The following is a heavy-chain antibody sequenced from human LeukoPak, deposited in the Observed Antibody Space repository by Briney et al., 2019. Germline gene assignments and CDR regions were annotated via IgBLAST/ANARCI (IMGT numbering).Heavy chain of an antibody. V-gene: IGHV1-69*06. CDR1: GGTFSSYA. D-gene: IGHD2-2*01. CDR2: IIPIFGTA. Sequence: SVKVSCKASGGTFSSYAISWVRQAPGQGLEWMGGIIPIFGTANYTQKFQGRVTITADKSTSTAYMELSSLRSEDTAVYYCARDREGYCSSTSCYPSNWFDPWGQGTLVTVSS. CDR3: ARDREGYCSSTSCYPSNWFDP. J-gene: IGHJ5*02.